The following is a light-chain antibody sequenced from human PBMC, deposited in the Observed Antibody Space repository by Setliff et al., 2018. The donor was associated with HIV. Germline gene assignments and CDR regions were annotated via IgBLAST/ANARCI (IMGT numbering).Light chain of an antibody. J-gene: IGLJ1*01. CDR3: SSYTSSIPLYV. Sequence: QSVLTQPASVSGSPGQSITTSCTGTSSDVRTYNFVSWYQQHPGEAPKLIIYDVSYRPSGVSNRFSGSKSANTASLTISGLQAEDEAHYYCSSYTSSIPLYVFGTGTKVTVL. CDR2: DVS. V-gene: IGLV2-14*03. CDR1: SSDVRTYNF.